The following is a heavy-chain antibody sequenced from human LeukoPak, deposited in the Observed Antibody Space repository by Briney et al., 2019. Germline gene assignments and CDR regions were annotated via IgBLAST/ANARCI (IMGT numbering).Heavy chain of an antibody. J-gene: IGHJ5*02. CDR1: GGSISSSSYY. D-gene: IGHD2-2*01. Sequence: SETLSLTCTVSGGSISSSSYYWGWIRQPPGKGLEWIGSIYYSGSTYYNPSLKSRVTISVDTSKNQFSLKLSSVTAADTAVYYCARRVRSTSFLDPWGQGTLVTVSS. V-gene: IGHV4-39*01. CDR3: ARRVRSTSFLDP. CDR2: IYYSGST.